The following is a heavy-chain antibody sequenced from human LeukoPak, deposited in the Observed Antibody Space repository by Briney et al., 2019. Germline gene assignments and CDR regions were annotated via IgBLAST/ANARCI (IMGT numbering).Heavy chain of an antibody. Sequence: PGGSLRLSWAASAFPLSSYSINWVRQAPGKGLEWVSYINIDSITVNYADSVKGRYTISRDNAKNSLYLQINSLRAEDTAVFYCSPAKFYNWGQGTLVTVSS. CDR3: SPAKFYN. CDR1: AFPLSSYS. V-gene: IGHV3-48*01. J-gene: IGHJ4*02. CDR2: INIDSITV.